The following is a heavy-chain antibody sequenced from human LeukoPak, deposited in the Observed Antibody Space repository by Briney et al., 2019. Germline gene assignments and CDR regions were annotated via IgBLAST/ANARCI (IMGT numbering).Heavy chain of an antibody. V-gene: IGHV3-64*02. CDR3: ARMTLYGSGTVD. CDR1: GFTFSSYA. J-gene: IGHJ4*02. CDR2: ISSNGGST. Sequence: GGSLRLSCAASGFTFSSYAMHWVRQAPGRGLVYVSGISSNGGSTYYAGSVKGRFTISRDNSKNTVNLQMGSLRIEDTAVYHCARMTLYGSGTVDWGQGILVTVSS. D-gene: IGHD3-10*01.